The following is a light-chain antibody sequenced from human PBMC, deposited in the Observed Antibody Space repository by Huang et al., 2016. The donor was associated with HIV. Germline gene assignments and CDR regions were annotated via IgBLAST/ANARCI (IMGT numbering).Light chain of an antibody. V-gene: IGKV1-12*01. Sequence: DIQMTQSPSSVSASVGDRVTITCLASQDIGYWLAWYQQKPGLAPKLLIYAASSLQSGVPARVSGSGSGTDFTLTISRLQPEDFATYFCQQANTFPLTFAGGTKVEIK. CDR3: QQANTFPLT. CDR1: QDIGYW. CDR2: AAS. J-gene: IGKJ4*01.